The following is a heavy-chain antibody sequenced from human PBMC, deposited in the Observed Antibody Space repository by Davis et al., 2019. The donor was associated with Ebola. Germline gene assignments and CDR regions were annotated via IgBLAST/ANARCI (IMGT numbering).Heavy chain of an antibody. Sequence: SVQVSCKASGGTFSSYAISWVRQPPGQGLEWMGRINPILGIANYAQKFQGRVTITADKSTSTAYMEVRSLRSDDTAVYYCARVPLLGSGWDYYFDYWGQGTLVTVSS. D-gene: IGHD6-19*01. CDR1: GGTFSSYA. J-gene: IGHJ4*02. CDR3: ARVPLLGSGWDYYFDY. CDR2: INPILGIA. V-gene: IGHV1-69*04.